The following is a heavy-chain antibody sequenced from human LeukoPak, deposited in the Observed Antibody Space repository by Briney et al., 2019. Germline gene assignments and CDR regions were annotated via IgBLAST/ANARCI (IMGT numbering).Heavy chain of an antibody. CDR1: GFTFSSYG. CDR2: IRYDGSNK. Sequence: PGGSLRLSCAASGFTFSSYGMHWVRQAPGKGLEWVAFIRYDGSNKYYADSVKGRFTISRDNSKNTLYLQMNSLRAEDTAVYYCAKGSGGYYYFSQRFDYWGQGTLVTVSS. CDR3: AKGSGGYYYFSQRFDY. J-gene: IGHJ4*02. D-gene: IGHD3-22*01. V-gene: IGHV3-30*02.